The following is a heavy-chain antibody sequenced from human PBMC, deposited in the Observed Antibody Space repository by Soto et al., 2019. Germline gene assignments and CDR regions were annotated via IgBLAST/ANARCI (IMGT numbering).Heavy chain of an antibody. V-gene: IGHV3-33*01. Sequence: QEQLVESGGGVAQPGRSLRLSCAASGFTFTNYGMQWVRQAPGKRLEWVAVLWYDGINKPYVESVKGRFSITRDDSKNTVYMEMNSLRVEDTAVYHCARVDRHNASDFWGQGALVTVSS. D-gene: IGHD1-20*01. CDR2: LWYDGINK. CDR3: ARVDRHNASDF. CDR1: GFTFTNYG. J-gene: IGHJ4*02.